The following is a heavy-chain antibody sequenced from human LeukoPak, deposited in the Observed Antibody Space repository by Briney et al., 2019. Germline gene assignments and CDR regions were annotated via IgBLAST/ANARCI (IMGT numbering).Heavy chain of an antibody. CDR1: GFTFSSCA. Sequence: PGGSLRLSCAASGFTFSSCAMSWVRQAPGKGLEWVSAISGSGGSTYYADSVKGRFTISRDNSKNTLYLQMNSLRAEDTAVYYCGVPLAVSGEDYWGQGTLVTVSS. V-gene: IGHV3-23*01. D-gene: IGHD3-10*01. J-gene: IGHJ4*02. CDR3: GVPLAVSGEDY. CDR2: ISGSGGST.